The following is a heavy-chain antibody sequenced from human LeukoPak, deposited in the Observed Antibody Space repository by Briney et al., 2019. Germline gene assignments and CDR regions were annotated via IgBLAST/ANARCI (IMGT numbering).Heavy chain of an antibody. J-gene: IGHJ5*02. D-gene: IGHD5-18*01. CDR3: ARERGYSYGYDP. V-gene: IGHV4-59*01. CDR2: IYYSGST. Sequence: IRXPXXXXXEWIGYIYYSGSTNYNPSLKSRVTISLDTSKNQFSLKMSSVTAADTAVYYCARERGYSYGYDPWGQGTLVTVSS.